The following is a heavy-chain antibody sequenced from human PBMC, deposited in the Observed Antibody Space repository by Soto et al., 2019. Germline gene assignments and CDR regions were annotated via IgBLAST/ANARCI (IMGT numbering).Heavy chain of an antibody. CDR3: ARDRTVQLERRGAPDY. CDR2: IDAANGKT. D-gene: IGHD1-1*01. J-gene: IGHJ4*02. CDR1: GYIFTNYA. Sequence: QVQLVQSGAEMKKPGASVKFSCKTSGYIFTNYAIHWVRQAPGQSLEWLGWIDAANGKTEFSQRFQGRVTLTRDTSPTTAYMDLSSLTSEDTAVYYCARDRTVQLERRGAPDYWGQGTLVTVSS. V-gene: IGHV1-3*01.